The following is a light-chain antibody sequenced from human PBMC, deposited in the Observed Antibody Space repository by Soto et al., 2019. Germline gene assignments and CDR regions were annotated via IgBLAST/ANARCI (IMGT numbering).Light chain of an antibody. J-gene: IGKJ5*01. CDR3: QQYIRRPLS. Sequence: EILITHSPSTLSLSPPDGVTLSCVAAQDVTNSVAWYQQKSGQAPRLLIYDASARASGVSARFSGSGSGTDFTLTISGLQSEDSAVYFCQQYIRRPLSFGQGTRLEIK. CDR1: QDVTNS. CDR2: DAS. V-gene: IGKV3-15*01.